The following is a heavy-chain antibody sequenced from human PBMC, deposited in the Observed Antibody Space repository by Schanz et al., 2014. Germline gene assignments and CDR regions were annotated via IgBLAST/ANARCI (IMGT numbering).Heavy chain of an antibody. D-gene: IGHD5-12*01. CDR3: ARGIGGYGANNYFDY. J-gene: IGHJ4*02. CDR2: INTGSGDT. CDR1: AYSFTSYS. V-gene: IGHV1-3*04. Sequence: QVHLVQSGAEVKRPGASVKVSCKASAYSFTSYSMHWVRQAPGQRLEWMGWINTGSGDTKYSQNFQGRVTITRDTSASTAYMELSSLRSEDTAVYSCARGIGGYGANNYFDYWGQGTLVTVYS.